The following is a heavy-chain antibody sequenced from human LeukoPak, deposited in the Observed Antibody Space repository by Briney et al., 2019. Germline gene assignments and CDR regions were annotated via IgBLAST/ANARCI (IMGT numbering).Heavy chain of an antibody. CDR3: ARVAYSDRSGYYYYDY. J-gene: IGHJ4*02. Sequence: ASETLSLTCTVSGGSISSSSYYWGWIRQPPGKGLEWIGSIYYSGSTYYNPSLKSRVTMSVDRSKNQFSLRLTAVTAADTAVYYCARVAYSDRSGYYYYDYWGQGTLVTVSS. CDR2: IYYSGST. CDR1: GGSISSSSYY. V-gene: IGHV4-39*07. D-gene: IGHD3-22*01.